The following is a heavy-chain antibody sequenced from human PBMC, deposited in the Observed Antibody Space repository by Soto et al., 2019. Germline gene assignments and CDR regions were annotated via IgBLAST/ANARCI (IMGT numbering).Heavy chain of an antibody. CDR1: GYTFTSYG. Sequence: QVQLVQSGAEVKKPGASVKVSCKASGYTFTSYGISWVRQAPGQGLEWMGWISAYNGNTNYAQKLQGRVTMTTDTSTSTAYKELRSLRSDDTAVYYCARDGFLGYSSRHYYYYGMDVWGQGTTVTVSS. V-gene: IGHV1-18*01. J-gene: IGHJ6*02. CDR2: ISAYNGNT. D-gene: IGHD6-13*01. CDR3: ARDGFLGYSSRHYYYYGMDV.